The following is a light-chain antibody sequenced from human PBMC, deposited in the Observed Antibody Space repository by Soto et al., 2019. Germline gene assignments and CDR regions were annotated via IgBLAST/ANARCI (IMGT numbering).Light chain of an antibody. CDR1: SSDVGDYNY. CDR2: DVS. Sequence: QSALTQPASVSGSPGQSITISCTGTSSDVGDYNYVSWYQQHPGKAPKLMIYDVSNRPSGVSNRFSGSKSGNTASLTISGLQAEDEADYYCSSYTSSSTLNYVFGTGTKVTVL. V-gene: IGLV2-14*01. CDR3: SSYTSSSTLNYV. J-gene: IGLJ1*01.